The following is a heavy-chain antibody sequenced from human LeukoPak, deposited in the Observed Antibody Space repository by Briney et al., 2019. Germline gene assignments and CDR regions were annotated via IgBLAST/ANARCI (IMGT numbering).Heavy chain of an antibody. CDR1: VYTFTSYY. CDR3: AGHSDLGSGSHYPYYFLMDV. CDR2: INPCRGTT. Sequence: ASVKVSCKASVYTFTSYYMHWVRQAPGQGLEWMGIINPCRGTTSYAQKFQGRVAMIGDTSTSTVYMQMSSLRIDDTAVYYCAGHSDLGSGSHYPYYFLMDVWGQGPTVTVSS. J-gene: IGHJ6*02. V-gene: IGHV1-46*01. D-gene: IGHD3-10*01.